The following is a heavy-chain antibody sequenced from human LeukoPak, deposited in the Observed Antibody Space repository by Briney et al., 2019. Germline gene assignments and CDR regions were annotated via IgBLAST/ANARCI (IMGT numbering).Heavy chain of an antibody. V-gene: IGHV3-23*01. D-gene: IGHD6-13*01. CDR1: GFTFSSYA. CDR2: ISGSGGDT. J-gene: IGHJ4*02. Sequence: GGSLRLSCAASGFTFSSYAMSWVRQPPGKGLEWVSAISGSGGDTFYADSVKGRFTISRENLKNTPSLQMNSLRAEDTALYYCARDLSYSSGWSDYWGQGTLVTVSS. CDR3: ARDLSYSSGWSDY.